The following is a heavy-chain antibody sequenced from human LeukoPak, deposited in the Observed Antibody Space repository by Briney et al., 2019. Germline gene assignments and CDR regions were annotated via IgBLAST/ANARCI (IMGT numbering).Heavy chain of an antibody. CDR3: ARDGLLRAFDI. J-gene: IGHJ3*02. Sequence: ASVKVSCKASGGTFSSYAISWVRQAPGQGLEWMGRIIPILGIANYAQKFQGRVTITADKSTSTAYMELSSLRSEDTAVYYCARDGLLRAFDIWGQGTMVTVSS. V-gene: IGHV1-69*04. CDR1: GGTFSSYA. CDR2: IIPILGIA.